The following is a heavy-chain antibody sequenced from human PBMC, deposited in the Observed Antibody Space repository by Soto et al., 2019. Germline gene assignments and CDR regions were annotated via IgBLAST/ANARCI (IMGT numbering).Heavy chain of an antibody. V-gene: IGHV2-70*13. Sequence: SCPTLVNPTETLTLTCTFSGFSLTIPGMCVSWIRQPPGKALEWLALIERDDDDKYYSTSLKTRLTISKDNRKNQLGLTMANMDHADTGTYYCARSIRGGRRFNGMEVWGQGTQVTVS. CDR1: GFSLTIPGMC. CDR2: IERDDDDK. D-gene: IGHD3-10*01. J-gene: IGHJ6*02. CDR3: ARSIRGGRRFNGMEV.